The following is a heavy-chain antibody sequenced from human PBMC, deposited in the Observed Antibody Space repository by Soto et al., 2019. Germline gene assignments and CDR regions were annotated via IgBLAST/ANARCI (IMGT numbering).Heavy chain of an antibody. CDR3: ARGGTLKPFDP. CDR1: GGTFSSYS. D-gene: IGHD3-16*01. CDR2: ITPLYGTK. Sequence: QVQLVQSGPEVKEPGSSVKVSCKTSGGTFSSYSLNWVRQAPGQGREWMGVITPLYGTKNYAQRFRGRVTFAADESTSTVFMELTRATSDYTAVYFCARGGTLKPFDPWGQGTLVTVSS. V-gene: IGHV1-69*12. J-gene: IGHJ5*02.